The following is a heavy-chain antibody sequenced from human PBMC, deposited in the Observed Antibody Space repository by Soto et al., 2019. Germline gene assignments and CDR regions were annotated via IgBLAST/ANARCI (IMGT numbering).Heavy chain of an antibody. CDR3: ARQMHVCTGGRCYPRALDY. CDR2: IYYSGST. J-gene: IGHJ4*02. CDR1: GGSISSSSYY. Sequence: PSETLSLTCTVSGGSISSSSYYWGWICQPPGKGLEWIGTIYYSGSTYYNPSLKSRVTISVDTSRNQFSLNLSSVTAADTAVYYCARQMHVCTGGRCYPRALDYWGQGTLVTVSS. D-gene: IGHD2-15*01. V-gene: IGHV4-39*01.